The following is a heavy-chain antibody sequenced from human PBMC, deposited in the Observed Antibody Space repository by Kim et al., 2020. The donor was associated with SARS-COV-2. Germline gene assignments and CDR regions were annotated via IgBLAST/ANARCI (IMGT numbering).Heavy chain of an antibody. V-gene: IGHV3-53*01. J-gene: IGHJ5*02. D-gene: IGHD1-26*01. CDR3: ARVRVGATRWFDP. Sequence: YAESVKGRFTISRDNSKNTLYLQMNSLRAEDTAVYYCARVRVGATRWFDPWGQGTLVTVSS.